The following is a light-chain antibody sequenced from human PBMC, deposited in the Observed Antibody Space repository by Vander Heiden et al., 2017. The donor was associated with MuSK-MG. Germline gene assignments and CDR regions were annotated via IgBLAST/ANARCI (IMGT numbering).Light chain of an antibody. CDR1: QSLLHSDGKTY. CDR3: KQRIQLPRT. Sequence: DIVMTHTPLSLSVTHGQPASISCQSSQSLLHSDGKTYLYWYLQKPGQPQQLLIYEGYNRGYGVPDRFSGSGSRTDFTLKISRVEAEDVGVYYCKQRIQLPRTFGQGTKGEIK. V-gene: IGKV2D-29*01. J-gene: IGKJ1*01. CDR2: EGY.